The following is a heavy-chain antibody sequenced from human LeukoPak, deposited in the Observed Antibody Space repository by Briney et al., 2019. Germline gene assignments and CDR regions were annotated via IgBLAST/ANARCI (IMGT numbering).Heavy chain of an antibody. CDR1: GYTFTSYT. V-gene: IGHV7-4-1*02. D-gene: IGHD3-22*01. CDR3: ARGWYYYDSSGQYPDY. Sequence: GASVKVSCKASGYTFTSYTMHWVRQAPGQGLEWMGWINTNTGNPTYAQGFTGRFVFSLDTSVSTAYLQISSLKAEDTAVYYCARGWYYYDSSGQYPDYWGQGTLVTVSS. J-gene: IGHJ4*02. CDR2: INTNTGNP.